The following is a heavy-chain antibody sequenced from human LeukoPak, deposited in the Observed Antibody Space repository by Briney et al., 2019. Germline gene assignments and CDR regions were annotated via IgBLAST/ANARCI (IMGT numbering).Heavy chain of an antibody. D-gene: IGHD3-10*01. J-gene: IGHJ4*02. V-gene: IGHV3-30*18. CDR1: GFTFSSYG. Sequence: PGRSLRLSCAASGFTFSSYGMHWVRQAPGKGLEWVAVISYDGSNKYYADSVKGRFTISRDNSKNTLYLQMNSLRAEDTAVCYCAKDYYGSGSPLDYWGQGTLVTVSS. CDR2: ISYDGSNK. CDR3: AKDYYGSGSPLDY.